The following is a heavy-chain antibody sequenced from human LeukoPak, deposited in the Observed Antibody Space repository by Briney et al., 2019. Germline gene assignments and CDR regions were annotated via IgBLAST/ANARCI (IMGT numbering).Heavy chain of an antibody. J-gene: IGHJ4*02. V-gene: IGHV1-69*01. CDR3: ASPEGGYSYGYVY. Sequence: ASVKVSCKASGGTFSSYAISWVRQAPGQGLEWMGGIIPIFGTANYAQKFQGRVTIAADESTSTAYMELSSLRSEDTAVYYCASPEGGYSYGYVYWGQGTLVTVSS. D-gene: IGHD5-18*01. CDR2: IIPIFGTA. CDR1: GGTFSSYA.